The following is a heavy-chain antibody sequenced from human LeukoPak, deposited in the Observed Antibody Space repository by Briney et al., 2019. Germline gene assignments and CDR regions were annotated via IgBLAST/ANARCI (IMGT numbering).Heavy chain of an antibody. J-gene: IGHJ4*02. CDR3: ARVGYSDFWSGYYWDY. D-gene: IGHD3-3*01. CDR1: GFTFNRYS. Sequence: HPGASLRLSCAASGFTFNRYSMNWVRQAPGKGLEWISYISSSGTTIYYADPVQGRFIISRDNARNSLYLQMNSLRAEDTAVYYCARVGYSDFWSGYYWDYWGQGTLATVSS. CDR2: ISSSGTTI. V-gene: IGHV3-48*01.